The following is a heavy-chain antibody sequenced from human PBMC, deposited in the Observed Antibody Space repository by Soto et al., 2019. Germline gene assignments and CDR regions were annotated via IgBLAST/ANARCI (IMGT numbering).Heavy chain of an antibody. J-gene: IGHJ4*02. CDR2: MSGSSRYT. Sequence: GGSLRLSCAASGFTFSDYYMSWIRQAPGKGLEWISYMSGSSRYTNYADSVKGRFTISRDNAKNSLYLQMNGLRAEDTAVYYCARGGYYYNSSAYYYTFDYWGQGTLVTVSS. CDR3: ARGGYYYNSSAYYYTFDY. V-gene: IGHV3-11*06. D-gene: IGHD3-22*01. CDR1: GFTFSDYY.